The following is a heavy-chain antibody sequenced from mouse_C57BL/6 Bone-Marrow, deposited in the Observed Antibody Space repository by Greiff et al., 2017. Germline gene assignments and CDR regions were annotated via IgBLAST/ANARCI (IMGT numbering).Heavy chain of an antibody. CDR2: IDPSDSYT. J-gene: IGHJ4*01. CDR3: ARDYYGSSGAMDY. V-gene: IGHV1-69*01. CDR1: GYTFTSYW. D-gene: IGHD1-1*01. Sequence: QVHVKQPGAELVMPGASVKLSCKASGYTFTSYWMHWVKQRPGQGLEWIGEIDPSDSYTNYNQKFKGKSTLTVDKSSTTAYMQLSSLTSEDSAVYDCARDYYGSSGAMDYWGQGTSVTVSS.